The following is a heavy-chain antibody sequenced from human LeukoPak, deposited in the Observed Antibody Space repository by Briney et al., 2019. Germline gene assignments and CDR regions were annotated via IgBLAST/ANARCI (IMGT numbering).Heavy chain of an antibody. CDR1: GFTFSSYS. CDR3: AKDLGVNYYYYYMDV. V-gene: IGHV3-23*01. CDR2: ISGSGGST. J-gene: IGHJ6*03. Sequence: PGGSLRLSCAASGFTFSSYSMNWVRQAPGKGLEWVSAISGSGGSTYYADSVEGRFTISRDNSKNTLYLQINNLRAEDTAVYYCAKDLGVNYYYYYMDVWGKGTTVTVSS. D-gene: IGHD3-16*01.